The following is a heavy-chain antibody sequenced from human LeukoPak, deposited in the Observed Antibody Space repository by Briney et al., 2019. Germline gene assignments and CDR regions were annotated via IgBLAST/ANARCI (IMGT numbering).Heavy chain of an antibody. CDR2: IKQDGIEK. CDR1: GIGFSSDW. Sequence: PGGSLRLSCAASGIGFSSDWMSSGRHAPGKGLEWVANIKQDGIEKYYVDSVKGRFTISRDNAKNSLYLQMNSLREDHAPGYYCTSGYYYDSSGLPDYFDCWGQGTLVTVSS. CDR3: TSGYYYDSSGLPDYFDC. J-gene: IGHJ4*02. V-gene: IGHV3-7*03. D-gene: IGHD3-22*01.